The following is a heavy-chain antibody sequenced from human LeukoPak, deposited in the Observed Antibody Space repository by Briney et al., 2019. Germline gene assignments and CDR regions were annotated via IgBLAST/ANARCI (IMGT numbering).Heavy chain of an antibody. Sequence: TSETLSPTCEVYGGSFSAYYWTWIRRPPGKGLEWVANIKQDGSEKYYVDSVKGRFTISRDNAKNSLYLQMNSLRAEDTAVYYCARVGLGITIFGVVKNAFDIWGQGTMVTVSS. CDR2: IKQDGSEK. V-gene: IGHV3-7*01. J-gene: IGHJ3*02. CDR1: GGSFSAYY. D-gene: IGHD3-3*01. CDR3: ARVGLGITIFGVVKNAFDI.